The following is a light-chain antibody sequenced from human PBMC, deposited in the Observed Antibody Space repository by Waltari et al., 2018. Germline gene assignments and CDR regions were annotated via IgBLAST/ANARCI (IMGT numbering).Light chain of an antibody. J-gene: IGLJ3*02. CDR2: YKSESDK. CDR1: SGINVANYS. V-gene: IGLV5-45*02. CDR3: MIWHSSTWV. Sequence: QAVLTQPSSLSASPGASASPTCTLRSGINVANYSINWYQQKPGSPPQYLLRYKSESDKQQGSGVPSRFSGSKDASANSGILLISGLQSEDEADYYCMIWHSSTWVFGGGTKLTVL.